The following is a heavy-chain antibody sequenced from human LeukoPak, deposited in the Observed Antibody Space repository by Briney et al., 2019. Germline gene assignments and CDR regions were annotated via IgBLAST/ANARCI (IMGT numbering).Heavy chain of an antibody. CDR1: GGSISSYY. CDR2: IYDSGSA. CDR3: ARASSGWAGDAFDI. V-gene: IGHV4-59*01. D-gene: IGHD6-19*01. Sequence: SEPLSLTCTVSGGSISSYYWSWLRQPPGKGLEWIGYIYDSGSANYNPSLKSRVTISVDTSKSQFSLKLSSVTAADTAVYYWARASSGWAGDAFDIWGQGTMVTVSS. J-gene: IGHJ3*02.